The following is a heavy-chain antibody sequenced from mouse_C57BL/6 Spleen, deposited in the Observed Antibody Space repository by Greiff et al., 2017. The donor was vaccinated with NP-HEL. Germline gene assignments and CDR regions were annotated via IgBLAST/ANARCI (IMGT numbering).Heavy chain of an antibody. D-gene: IGHD1-1*01. CDR2: INPNNGGT. V-gene: IGHV1-26*01. J-gene: IGHJ1*03. CDR3: ARRKVANWYFDV. Sequence: VQLQQSGPELVKPGASVKISCKASGYTFTDYYMNWVKQSHGKSLEWIGDINPNNGGTSYNQKFKGKATLTVDKSSSTAYMELRSLTSEDSAVYYCARRKVANWYFDVWGTGTTVTVSS. CDR1: GYTFTDYY.